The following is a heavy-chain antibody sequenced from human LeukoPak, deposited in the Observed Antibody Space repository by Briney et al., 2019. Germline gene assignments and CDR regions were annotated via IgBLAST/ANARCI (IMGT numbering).Heavy chain of an antibody. J-gene: IGHJ4*02. Sequence: GGSLRLSCAASGFTFSSYSMNWVRQAPGKGLEWVSSISSSSSYIYYADSVKGRFTISRDNGKNSLYLQMNSLRAEDTAVYHCASSQLPLPRQLDYWGQGTLVTVSS. CDR3: ASSQLPLPRQLDY. CDR2: ISSSSSYI. V-gene: IGHV3-21*01. CDR1: GFTFSSYS. D-gene: IGHD2-2*01.